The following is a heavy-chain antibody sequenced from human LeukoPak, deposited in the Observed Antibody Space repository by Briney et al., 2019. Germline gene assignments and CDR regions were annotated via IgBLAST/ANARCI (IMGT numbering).Heavy chain of an antibody. Sequence: SETLSLTCAVYGGSFSGYYWSWIRQPPGKGLEWIGEINHSGSTNYNPSLKSRVTISVDTSKNQFSPKLSSVTAADTAVYYCARSYDFWSGYSIDYWGQGTLVTVSS. CDR1: GGSFSGYY. CDR2: INHSGST. V-gene: IGHV4-34*01. J-gene: IGHJ4*02. CDR3: ARSYDFWSGYSIDY. D-gene: IGHD3-3*01.